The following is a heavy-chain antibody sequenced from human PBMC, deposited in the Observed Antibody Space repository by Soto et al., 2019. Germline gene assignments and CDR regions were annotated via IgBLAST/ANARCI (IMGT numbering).Heavy chain of an antibody. CDR1: GYTFTSYY. CDR2: INPSGGST. V-gene: IGHV1-46*01. D-gene: IGHD6-19*01. J-gene: IGHJ2*01. Sequence: ASVKVSCKASGYTFTSYYMHWVRQAPGQGLEWMGIINPSGGSTNYAQKLQGRVTMTTDTSTSTAYMELRSLRSDDTAVYYCARERIAVEAWYFDLWGRGTLVTVSS. CDR3: ARERIAVEAWYFDL.